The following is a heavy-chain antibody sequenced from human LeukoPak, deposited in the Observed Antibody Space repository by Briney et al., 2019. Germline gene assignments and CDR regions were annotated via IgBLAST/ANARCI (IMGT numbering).Heavy chain of an antibody. V-gene: IGHV3-7*01. J-gene: IGHJ5*02. CDR3: ANWYYDFWSGYYST. CDR1: GFTLSSYW. Sequence: GGSLRLSCAASGFTLSSYWMSWVRQAPGKGLEWVANIKQDGSEKYYVDSVKGRFTISRDNAKNSLYLQMNSLRAEDTAVYYCANWYYDFWSGYYSTWGQGTLVTVSS. D-gene: IGHD3-3*01. CDR2: IKQDGSEK.